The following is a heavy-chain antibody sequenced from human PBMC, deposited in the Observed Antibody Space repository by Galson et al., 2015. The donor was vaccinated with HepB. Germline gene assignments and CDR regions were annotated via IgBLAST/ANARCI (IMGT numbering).Heavy chain of an antibody. CDR1: GFTFSSYG. V-gene: IGHV3-30*02. CDR2: IRYDGSNK. CDR3: AKVGPSRNWFDP. D-gene: IGHD2/OR15-2a*01. Sequence: SLRLSCAASGFTFSSYGMHWVRQAPGKGLEWVALIRYDGSNKYYADSVKGRFTISRDNSKNTLYLQMNSLRAEDTAVYYCAKVGPSRNWFDPWGQGTLVTVSS. J-gene: IGHJ5*02.